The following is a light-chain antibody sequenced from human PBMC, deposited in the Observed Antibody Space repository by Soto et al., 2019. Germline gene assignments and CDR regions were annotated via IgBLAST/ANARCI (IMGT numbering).Light chain of an antibody. J-gene: IGKJ1*01. Sequence: EIVMTQSPATLSDSPGERVTLSCRASQSVSSSLAWYQQKPGQAPRLLIYGASTRVIGIPGRFSGSGSETEFTLPISSLQSEDFAVYYCQQYNNWWTFGQGTKVETK. CDR1: QSVSSS. CDR3: QQYNNWWT. CDR2: GAS. V-gene: IGKV3-15*01.